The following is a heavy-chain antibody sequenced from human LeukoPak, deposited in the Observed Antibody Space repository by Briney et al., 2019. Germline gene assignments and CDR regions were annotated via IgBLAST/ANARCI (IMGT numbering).Heavy chain of an antibody. CDR1: GFIFNDFW. J-gene: IGHJ4*02. D-gene: IGHD6-13*01. CDR3: APPPIAATGN. Sequence: GGSLRLSCTASGFIFNDFWMSRVRQAPGEGLEWVANIRQDGGAKNYVDSVKGRFTISRDNAKKSLYLQMNSLRAEDTAVYYCAPPPIAATGNWGQGTLVTVSS. CDR2: IRQDGGAK. V-gene: IGHV3-7*01.